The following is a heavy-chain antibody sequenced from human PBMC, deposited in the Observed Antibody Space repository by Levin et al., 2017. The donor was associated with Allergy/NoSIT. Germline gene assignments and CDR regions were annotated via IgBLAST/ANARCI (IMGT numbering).Heavy chain of an antibody. J-gene: IGHJ4*02. CDR3: ARGVPYYYDSSGYPDY. CDR2: INHSGST. CDR1: GGSFSGYY. V-gene: IGHV4-34*01. D-gene: IGHD3-22*01. Sequence: SQTLSLTCAVYGGSFSGYYWSWIRQPPGKGLEWIGEINHSGSTNYNPSLKSRVTISVDTSKNQFSLKLSSVTAADTAVYYCARGVPYYYDSSGYPDYWGQGTLVTVSS.